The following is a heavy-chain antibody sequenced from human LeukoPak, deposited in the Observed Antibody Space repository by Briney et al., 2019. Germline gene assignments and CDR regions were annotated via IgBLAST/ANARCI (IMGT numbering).Heavy chain of an antibody. D-gene: IGHD2-8*01. Sequence: PGGSLLISCKGSGYIFTSYWISWGRQVPGKGLEWMGRIDPSDSYTNYSPSFQGHVTISADKSISTAYPQWSSLKASDTAMYYCARHVRYYYGMDVWGKGTTVTVSS. J-gene: IGHJ6*04. CDR2: IDPSDSYT. CDR3: ARHVRYYYGMDV. V-gene: IGHV5-10-1*01. CDR1: GYIFTSYW.